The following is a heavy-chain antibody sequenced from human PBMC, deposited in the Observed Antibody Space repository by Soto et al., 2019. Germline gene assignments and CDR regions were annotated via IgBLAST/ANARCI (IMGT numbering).Heavy chain of an antibody. CDR3: AHSSHDVLTGRYFDY. CDR2: VNWNGGST. D-gene: IGHD3-9*01. J-gene: IGHJ4*02. CDR1: GFTFDAYG. V-gene: IGHV3-20*04. Sequence: GXPLRLSCEASGFTFDAYGISWAAQAPGKGLEWVSGVNWNGGSTGYADSVKGRFTISRDNAKNSLYLQMNSLRAEYTATYYCAHSSHDVLTGRYFDYWGQGTLVTVSS.